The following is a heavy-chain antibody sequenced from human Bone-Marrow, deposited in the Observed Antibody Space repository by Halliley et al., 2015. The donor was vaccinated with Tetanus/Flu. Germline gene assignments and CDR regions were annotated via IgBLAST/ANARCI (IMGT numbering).Heavy chain of an antibody. CDR2: VFHTGST. Sequence: TLSLTCTVSGYSISSGYYWGWIRQSPGKGLEWLGSVFHTGSTYYNPSLRSRVIISVDTTKNQLSLKLSSVTAADTAVYFCARDPQQGWFDPWGQGIVVTVS. V-gene: IGHV4-38-2*02. CDR3: ARDPQQGWFDP. J-gene: IGHJ5*02. CDR1: GYSISSGYY.